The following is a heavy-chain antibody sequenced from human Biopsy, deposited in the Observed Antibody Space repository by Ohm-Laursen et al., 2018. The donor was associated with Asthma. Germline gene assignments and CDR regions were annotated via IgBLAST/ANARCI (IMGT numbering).Heavy chain of an antibody. D-gene: IGHD3-3*02. CDR2: ISPIVGSS. V-gene: IGHV1-69*06. CDR1: GGMFGNYA. J-gene: IGHJ6*02. Sequence: SSVTVSCKASGGMFGNYAISWVRQAPGLGREWMGGISPIVGSSNYAQRFQGRVTITADIFTRTVYMELSGLRFDDTAIYYCAGPSSNRDILYYYYHMDVWGQGTTVIVSS. CDR3: AGPSSNRDILYYYYHMDV.